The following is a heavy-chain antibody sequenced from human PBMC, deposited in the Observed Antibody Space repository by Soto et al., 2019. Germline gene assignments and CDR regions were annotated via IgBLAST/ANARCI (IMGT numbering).Heavy chain of an antibody. CDR2: IRSKANSYAT. J-gene: IGHJ3*02. V-gene: IGHV3-73*01. D-gene: IGHD6-13*01. CDR1: GFTFSGSA. CDR3: TRLWYSSDDAFDI. Sequence: VQLVESGGGLVQPGGSLKLSCAASGFTFSGSAMHWVRQASGKGLEWVGRIRSKANSYATAYAASVKGRFTISRDDSKNTAYLQMNSLKTEDTAVYYCTRLWYSSDDAFDIWGQGTMVTVSS.